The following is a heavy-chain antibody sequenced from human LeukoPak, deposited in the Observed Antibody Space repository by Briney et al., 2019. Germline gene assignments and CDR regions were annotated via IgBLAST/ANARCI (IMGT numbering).Heavy chain of an antibody. D-gene: IGHD7-27*01. CDR3: ARRYYWGSSDYFDY. Sequence: MAGESLKISCKGSGYSFTNYWIGWVRQMPGKGLEWMGIIYPGDSDTTYSPSFQGQVTISADRSITTAYLQWSSLKASDTAMYYCARRYYWGSSDYFDYWGQGTLVTVSS. CDR2: IYPGDSDT. J-gene: IGHJ4*02. CDR1: GYSFTNYW. V-gene: IGHV5-51*01.